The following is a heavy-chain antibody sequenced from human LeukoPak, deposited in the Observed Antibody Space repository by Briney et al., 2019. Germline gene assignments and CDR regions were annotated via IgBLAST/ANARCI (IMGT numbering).Heavy chain of an antibody. CDR2: INYSGST. D-gene: IGHD3-22*01. CDR3: AKSGYYTKRGFDY. CDR1: GGSFSGYY. V-gene: IGHV4-34*01. J-gene: IGHJ4*02. Sequence: SETLSLTCAVYGGSFSGYYWSWIRQPPGKGLEGIGEINYSGSTNYNPSLKSRVTISVDTSKNQFSLKLSSVTAADTAVYYCAKSGYYTKRGFDYWGQGTLVTVSS.